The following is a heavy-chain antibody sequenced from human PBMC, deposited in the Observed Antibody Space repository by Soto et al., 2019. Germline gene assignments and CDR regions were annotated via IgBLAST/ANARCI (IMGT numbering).Heavy chain of an antibody. CDR2: MNPNSGNT. CDR1: GNTFTSYD. Sequence: ASVKVSCKASGNTFTSYDINWVRQATGQGLEWMGWMNPNSGNTGYAQKFQGRVTMTRNTSISTAYMELSSLRSDDTAVYYCARGRFLEWLLYDYWGQGTLVTVSS. D-gene: IGHD3-3*01. J-gene: IGHJ4*02. CDR3: ARGRFLEWLLYDY. V-gene: IGHV1-8*01.